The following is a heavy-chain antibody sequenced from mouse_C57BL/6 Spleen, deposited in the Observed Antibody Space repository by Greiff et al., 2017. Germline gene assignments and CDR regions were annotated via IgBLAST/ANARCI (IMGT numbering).Heavy chain of an antibody. V-gene: IGHV1-50*01. CDR3: ARGGWLRYFDV. J-gene: IGHJ1*03. CDR1: GYTFTSYW. Sequence: QVQLQQPGAELVKPGASVKLSCKASGYTFTSYWMQWVKQRPGQGLEWIGEIDPSDRYTNYNQKFKGKATLTVDTSSSTAYMQLSSLTSEDSAVYYCARGGWLRYFDVWGTGTTVTVSS. CDR2: IDPSDRYT. D-gene: IGHD2-3*01.